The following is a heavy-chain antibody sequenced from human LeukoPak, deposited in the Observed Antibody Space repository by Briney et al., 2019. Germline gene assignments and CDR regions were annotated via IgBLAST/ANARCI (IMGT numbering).Heavy chain of an antibody. Sequence: PGGSLRLSCAASGFNFANHAMSWVRQTPGKGLEWVSAISGGGDITYYADSVTGRFTISRDNSKDTLFLQMHSLRPGDTAVYYCVREDTPATANYWGQGTLGTISS. CDR1: GFNFANHA. CDR3: VREDTPATANY. D-gene: IGHD2-21*02. V-gene: IGHV3-23*01. CDR2: ISGGGDIT. J-gene: IGHJ4*02.